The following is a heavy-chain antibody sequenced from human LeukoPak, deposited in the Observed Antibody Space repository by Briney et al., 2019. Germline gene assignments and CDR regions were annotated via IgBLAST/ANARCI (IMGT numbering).Heavy chain of an antibody. Sequence: SETLSLTCTVSGGSISSYYWSWLRQPPGKGLEWIGYIYYSGSTNYNPSLKSRFTISVDTSKNQFSLKLSSVTAADTAVYYCARIYDSSGYYEDYWGQGTLVTVSS. CDR2: IYYSGST. CDR3: ARIYDSSGYYEDY. J-gene: IGHJ4*02. V-gene: IGHV4-59*01. CDR1: GGSISSYY. D-gene: IGHD3-22*01.